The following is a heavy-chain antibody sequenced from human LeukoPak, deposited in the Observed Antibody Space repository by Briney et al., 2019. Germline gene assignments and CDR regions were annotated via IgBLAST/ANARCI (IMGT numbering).Heavy chain of an antibody. J-gene: IGHJ5*02. D-gene: IGHD6-13*01. CDR2: ISGSGGST. CDR1: GFTFSSYA. Sequence: RGSLRLSCAASGFTFSSYAMSWVRQAPGKGLEWVSAISGSGGSTYYADSVKGRFTISRDNSKNTLYLQMNSLRAEDTAVYYCAKRPGYSSSWSVPGWFDPWGQGTLVTVSS. V-gene: IGHV3-23*01. CDR3: AKRPGYSSSWSVPGWFDP.